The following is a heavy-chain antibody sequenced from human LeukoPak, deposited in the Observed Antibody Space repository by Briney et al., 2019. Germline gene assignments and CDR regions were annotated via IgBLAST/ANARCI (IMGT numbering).Heavy chain of an antibody. D-gene: IGHD5-24*01. J-gene: IGHJ4*02. V-gene: IGHV3-20*04. CDR1: GFTFSSYS. CDR3: ARDYSGGYNGYFDY. CDR2: INWDGGST. Sequence: GGSLRLSCAASGFTFSSYSMNWVRRAPGKGLEWVSGINWDGGSTAYADSVKGRFTISRDNAKNSLYLQMNSLRAEDTALYYCARDYSGGYNGYFDYWGQGTLVTVSS.